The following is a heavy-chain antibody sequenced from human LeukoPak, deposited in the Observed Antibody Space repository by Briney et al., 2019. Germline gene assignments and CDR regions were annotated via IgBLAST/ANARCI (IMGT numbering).Heavy chain of an antibody. D-gene: IGHD3-9*01. CDR2: ISAYNGNT. J-gene: IGHJ3*01. V-gene: IGHV1-18*01. Sequence: ASVKVSCKASGYTFTSYGISWVRQAPGQGLEWMGWISAYNGNTNYAQKLQGRVTMTTDTSTSTAYMELRSLRSDDTAVYYCARRDILTSVDAFDVWGQGTMVTVSS. CDR1: GYTFTSYG. CDR3: ARRDILTSVDAFDV.